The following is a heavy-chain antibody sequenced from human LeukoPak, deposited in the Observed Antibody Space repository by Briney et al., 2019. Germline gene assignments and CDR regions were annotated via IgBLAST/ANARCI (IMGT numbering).Heavy chain of an antibody. CDR3: ARLSEAYGHYASAFDY. CDR2: IYPGDSDT. D-gene: IGHD4-17*01. CDR1: GYSFTSYW. J-gene: IGHJ4*02. V-gene: IGHV5-51*01. Sequence: GESLKISCKGSGYSFTSYWIGWVRQMPGKGLEWMGIIYPGDSDTRYSPSFQGQVTISADKSISTAYLQWSSLKASDTAMYYCARLSEAYGHYASAFDYWGQGTLVTVSS.